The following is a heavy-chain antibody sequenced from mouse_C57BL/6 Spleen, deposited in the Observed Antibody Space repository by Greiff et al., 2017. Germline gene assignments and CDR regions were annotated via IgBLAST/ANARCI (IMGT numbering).Heavy chain of an antibody. Sequence: EVQLQQSGPELVKPGASVKITCKASGYTFTDYYMNWVKQSHGKSLEWIGDINPNNGGTSYNQKFKGKATLTVDKSSSTAYMELRSLTSEDSAVYYCARGGMITRAMDYWGQGTSVTVSS. CDR2: INPNNGGT. CDR3: ARGGMITRAMDY. D-gene: IGHD2-4*01. V-gene: IGHV1-26*01. J-gene: IGHJ4*01. CDR1: GYTFTDYY.